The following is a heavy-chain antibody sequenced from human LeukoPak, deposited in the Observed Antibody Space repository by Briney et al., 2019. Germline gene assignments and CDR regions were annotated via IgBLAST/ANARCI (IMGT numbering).Heavy chain of an antibody. D-gene: IGHD1-26*01. V-gene: IGHV3-9*01. CDR3: ARNEGSI. J-gene: IGHJ4*02. CDR2: ISWNSGSI. Sequence: SLRLSCAASGFTFDDYDMHWVRQAPGKGLEWVSGISWNSGSIGYADSVKGRFTISRDNAKNSLYLQMNSLRAEETAVYYCARNEGSIWGQGTLVTVSS. CDR1: GFTFDDYD.